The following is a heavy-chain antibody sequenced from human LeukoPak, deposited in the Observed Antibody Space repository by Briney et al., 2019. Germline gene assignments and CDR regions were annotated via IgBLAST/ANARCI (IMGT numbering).Heavy chain of an antibody. CDR2: IIPIFGIA. CDR1: GGTFSSYA. Sequence: GSSVKVSCKASGGTFSSYAISWVRQAPGQGLEWTGRIIPIFGIANYAQKFQGRVTITADKSTSTAYMELSSLRSEDTAVYYCAAGGDSSGLDYWGQGTLVTVSS. D-gene: IGHD3-22*01. CDR3: AAGGDSSGLDY. J-gene: IGHJ4*02. V-gene: IGHV1-69*04.